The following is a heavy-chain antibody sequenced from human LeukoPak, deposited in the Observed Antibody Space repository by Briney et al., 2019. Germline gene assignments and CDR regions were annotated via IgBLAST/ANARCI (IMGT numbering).Heavy chain of an antibody. CDR2: IRSKAYGGTT. CDR3: AKDRTYAFDI. Sequence: PGGSLRLSCTASGFTFGDYAMSWVRQAPGKGLEWVGFIRSKAYGGTTEYAASVKGRFTISRDNSKNTLYLQMNSLRAEDTAVYYCAKDRTYAFDIWGQGTMVTVSS. D-gene: IGHD1-14*01. CDR1: GFTFGDYA. V-gene: IGHV3-49*04. J-gene: IGHJ3*02.